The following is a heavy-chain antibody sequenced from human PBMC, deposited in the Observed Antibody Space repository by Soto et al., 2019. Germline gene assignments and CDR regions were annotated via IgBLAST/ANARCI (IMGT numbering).Heavy chain of an antibody. CDR2: IIPIFGTA. CDR1: GCTFSSYA. J-gene: IGHJ6*02. D-gene: IGHD3-10*01. Sequence: QVQLVQSGAEVKKPGSSVKVSCKASGCTFSSYAISWVRQAPGQGLEWMGGIIPIFGTANYAQTFQGRVTITADESTSTAYMELSSLRSEDTAVYYCARSLWFGESYYYYGMDVWGQGTTVTVSS. V-gene: IGHV1-69*01. CDR3: ARSLWFGESYYYYGMDV.